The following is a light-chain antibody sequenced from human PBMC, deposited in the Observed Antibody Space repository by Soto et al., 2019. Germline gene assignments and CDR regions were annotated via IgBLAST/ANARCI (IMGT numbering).Light chain of an antibody. CDR2: AAS. V-gene: IGKV1-8*01. Sequence: AIRMTQSPPSLSASTGDRVTITCRASQDISDYLVWYQQKPGKAPKVLIHAASTLQGGVSSRFSGSRSGTDFTLTINSLQSEDFATYYCQHYYTYPWTFGQGTKVEV. CDR3: QHYYTYPWT. J-gene: IGKJ1*01. CDR1: QDISDY.